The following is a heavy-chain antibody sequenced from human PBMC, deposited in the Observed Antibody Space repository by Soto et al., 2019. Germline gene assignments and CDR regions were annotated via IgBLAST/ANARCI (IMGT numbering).Heavy chain of an antibody. V-gene: IGHV3-23*01. Sequence: GGSLRLSCAASGFTFSSYAMSWVRQAPGKGLEWVSAISGSGGSTYYADSVKGRFTISRDNSKNTLYLQMNSLRAEDTAVYYGANLLVVPAAPDAFDIWGQGTMVTVSS. CDR2: ISGSGGST. J-gene: IGHJ3*02. D-gene: IGHD2-2*01. CDR3: ANLLVVPAAPDAFDI. CDR1: GFTFSSYA.